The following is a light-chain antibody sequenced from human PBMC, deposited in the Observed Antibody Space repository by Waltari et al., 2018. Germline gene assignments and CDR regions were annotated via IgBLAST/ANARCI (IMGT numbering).Light chain of an antibody. CDR2: VNSDGSH. V-gene: IGLV4-69*01. J-gene: IGLJ3*02. Sequence: QLVLTQSPSASASLGASVKLTCPLDSGHTYYAIAWHPQQPEKGPRHLMKVNSDGSHSKGDGIPDRFSGSSSGAERYLTISSLQSEDEADYYCQTWGAGIRVFGGGTKLTVL. CDR1: SGHTYYA. CDR3: QTWGAGIRV.